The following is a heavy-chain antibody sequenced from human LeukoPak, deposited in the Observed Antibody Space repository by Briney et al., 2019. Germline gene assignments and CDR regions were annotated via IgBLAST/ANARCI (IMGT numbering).Heavy chain of an antibody. CDR1: GGTFSSYA. D-gene: IGHD6-6*01. J-gene: IGHJ4*02. V-gene: IGHV1-69*04. CDR3: ARDGQQLVPPGY. Sequence: ASVKVSCKASGGTFSSYAISWVRQAPGQGLEWMGRIIPILGIANYAQKSQGRVTITADKSTSTAYMELSSLRSEDTAVYYCARDGQQLVPPGYWGQGTLVTVSS. CDR2: IIPILGIA.